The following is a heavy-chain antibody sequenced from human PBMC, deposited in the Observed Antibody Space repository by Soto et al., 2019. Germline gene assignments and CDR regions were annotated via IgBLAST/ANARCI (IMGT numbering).Heavy chain of an antibody. Sequence: GGSLRLSCTASGFTFRAYYMNWIRQAPGKGLEWVSYISTGGSTIFYADSVKGRFTISRDNAENSLYLQMNSLRPEDTAVYYCAKGGSAALIAPSGRDNWFDPWGQGTQVTVSS. CDR1: GFTFRAYY. J-gene: IGHJ5*02. CDR2: ISTGGSTI. CDR3: AKGGSAALIAPSGRDNWFDP. D-gene: IGHD6-13*01. V-gene: IGHV3-11*01.